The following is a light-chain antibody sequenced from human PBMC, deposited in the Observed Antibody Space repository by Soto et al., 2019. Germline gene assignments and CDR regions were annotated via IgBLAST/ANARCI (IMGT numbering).Light chain of an antibody. CDR2: DAS. Sequence: EIVLTQSPGTLSLSPGERATLSCRASHSVSTYLAWYQQKPGQAPRLLISDASNRATGIPARFSGGGAGTDFTLTISALEPDDFAVYYGQHRNNWPPGATFGGGTKVEIK. V-gene: IGKV3-11*01. J-gene: IGKJ4*01. CDR1: HSVSTY. CDR3: QHRNNWPPGAT.